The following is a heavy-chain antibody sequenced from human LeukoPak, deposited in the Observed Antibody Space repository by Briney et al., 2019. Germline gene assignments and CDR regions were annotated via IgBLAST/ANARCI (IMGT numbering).Heavy chain of an antibody. CDR1: GGSISSYY. J-gene: IGHJ4*02. Sequence: PSETLSLTCTVPGGSISSYYWSWIRQPPGKGLEWIGYIYYSGSTNYNPSLKSRVTISVDTSKNQFSLKLSSVTAADTAVYYCARGGDPIIDYWGQGALVTVSS. CDR2: IYYSGST. V-gene: IGHV4-59*01. CDR3: ARGGDPIIDY. D-gene: IGHD3-10*01.